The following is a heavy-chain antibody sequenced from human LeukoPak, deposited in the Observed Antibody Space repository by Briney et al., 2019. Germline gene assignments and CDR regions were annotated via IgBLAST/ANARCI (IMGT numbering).Heavy chain of an antibody. CDR1: GFTFGDYA. CDR2: IRSKSYGGTT. J-gene: IGHJ4*02. Sequence: GGSLRLSCTASGFTFGDYAMSWVRQAPGKGLEWVGFIRSKSYGGTTEYAASVKGRCTISRDDSKSIAYLQMNSLKTEDTAVYYCTREKHYYDSGDYWGQGTLVTVSS. V-gene: IGHV3-49*04. CDR3: TREKHYYDSGDY. D-gene: IGHD3-22*01.